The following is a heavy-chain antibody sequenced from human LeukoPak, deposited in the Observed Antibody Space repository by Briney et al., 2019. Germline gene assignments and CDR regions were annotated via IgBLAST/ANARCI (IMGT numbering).Heavy chain of an antibody. Sequence: GGSLRLSCAASGFTFSSYWVSWVRQAPGKGLEWVANIKQDGSEKNYVDSVKGRFTISRDNAKNSLYMQMNSLRAEDTAVYYCASLWNGYWGQGTLVTVSS. D-gene: IGHD1-1*01. J-gene: IGHJ4*02. CDR3: ASLWNGY. V-gene: IGHV3-7*01. CDR2: IKQDGSEK. CDR1: GFTFSSYW.